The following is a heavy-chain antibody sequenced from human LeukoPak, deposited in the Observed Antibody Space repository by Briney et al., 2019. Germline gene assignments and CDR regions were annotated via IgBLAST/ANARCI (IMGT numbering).Heavy chain of an antibody. D-gene: IGHD6-6*01. Sequence: TSETLSLTCTVSGGSISSYYWSWIRQPAGKGLEWIGRIYTSGSTNYNPSLKSRVTISVDTSKNQFSLKLSSVTAADTAVYYCARYSSSNAFDIWGQGTMVTVSS. V-gene: IGHV4-4*07. CDR3: ARYSSSNAFDI. CDR1: GGSISSYY. CDR2: IYTSGST. J-gene: IGHJ3*02.